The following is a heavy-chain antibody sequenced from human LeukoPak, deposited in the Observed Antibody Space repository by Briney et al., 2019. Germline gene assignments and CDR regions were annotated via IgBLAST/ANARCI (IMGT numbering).Heavy chain of an antibody. Sequence: GGSLRLSCAASGFTFSSRWMHWVRQAPGKGLVWVSRINSDGSSTNYADSVKGRFTISRDNAKNRLYLKLTSLRAEDTAVYYCARDHGSSTWEVPVGPFDYWGQGTLVTVSS. CDR2: INSDGSST. D-gene: IGHD6-13*01. J-gene: IGHJ4*02. CDR1: GFTFSSRW. CDR3: ARDHGSSTWEVPVGPFDY. V-gene: IGHV3-74*01.